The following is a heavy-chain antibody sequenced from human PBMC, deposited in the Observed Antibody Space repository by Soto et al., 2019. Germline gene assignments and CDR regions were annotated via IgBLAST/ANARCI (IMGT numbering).Heavy chain of an antibody. J-gene: IGHJ4*02. D-gene: IGHD4-17*01. CDR1: GYTFSTYG. V-gene: IGHV1-18*01. Sequence: QVQLVQSGAEVKKPGASVKVSCKASGYTFSTYGIGWVRQAPGQGLEWMGFFSAYKGHTNYAQKFQGRVTMTTDTSTSTAYMELRSLRSDVTAVYYCARLDYGYLTQLDCWGQGTPVTVSS. CDR3: ARLDYGYLTQLDC. CDR2: FSAYKGHT.